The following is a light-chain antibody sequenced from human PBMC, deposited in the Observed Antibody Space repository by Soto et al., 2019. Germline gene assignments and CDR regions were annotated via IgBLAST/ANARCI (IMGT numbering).Light chain of an antibody. CDR3: QKYNNAPRT. CDR1: QGISNY. Sequence: DIQMTQSPSSLSASVGDTVTITCRASQGISNYLAWYQQKPGQVPNLLIYAASTLQSGVPSRFSGSGSGTDFTRTISSLRPEDVATYYCQKYNNAPRTFGQGTKVKI. J-gene: IGKJ1*01. CDR2: AAS. V-gene: IGKV1-27*01.